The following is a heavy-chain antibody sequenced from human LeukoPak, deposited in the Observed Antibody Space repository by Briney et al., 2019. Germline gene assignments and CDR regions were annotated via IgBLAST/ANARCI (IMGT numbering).Heavy chain of an antibody. J-gene: IGHJ2*01. V-gene: IGHV4-38-2*01. Sequence: KPSXTLSLTCAVSGFSISSHYYWGWIRPPPGKGLEWIGSIYHTGSTYYNPSLKSRVTISVDTSKNQFSLKLSSVTAADTAVHYCARLYSGSRGFDLWGRGTLVTVSS. D-gene: IGHD1-26*01. CDR2: IYHTGST. CDR3: ARLYSGSRGFDL. CDR1: GFSISSHYY.